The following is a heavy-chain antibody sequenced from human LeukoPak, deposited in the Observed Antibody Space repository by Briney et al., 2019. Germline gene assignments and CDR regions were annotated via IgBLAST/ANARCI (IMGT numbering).Heavy chain of an antibody. J-gene: IGHJ4*02. V-gene: IGHV5-51*01. D-gene: IGHD2-15*01. CDR1: GYTFTTYW. CDR3: ARLTGGYCSGDSCYSTLDY. CDR2: IYPGDSAT. Sequence: GESLQISCPGSGYTFTTYWIGWVRPMPGKGLEWMGIIYPGDSATRYSPSFQGQVTISADKSISTAYLQWSSLKASDTAMYYCARLTGGYCSGDSCYSTLDYWGQGTLVTVSS.